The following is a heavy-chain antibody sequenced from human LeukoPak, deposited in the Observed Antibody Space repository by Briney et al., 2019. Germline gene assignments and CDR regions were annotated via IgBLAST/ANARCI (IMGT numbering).Heavy chain of an antibody. CDR2: ISDSGGST. D-gene: IGHD4-23*01. Sequence: PGGSLRLSCTVSGFSLSSYAMSWVRRAPGKGLEWVSAISDSGGSTDYADSVKGRFTISRDNSKNTLYLQMNSLRAEDTAVYYCAKGSARRWFWYFDYWGQGTLVTVSS. CDR3: AKGSARRWFWYFDY. CDR1: GFSLSSYA. J-gene: IGHJ4*02. V-gene: IGHV3-23*01.